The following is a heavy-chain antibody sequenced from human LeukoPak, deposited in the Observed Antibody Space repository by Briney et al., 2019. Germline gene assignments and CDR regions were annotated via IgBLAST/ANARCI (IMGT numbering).Heavy chain of an antibody. V-gene: IGHV3-21*01. CDR1: GVTFSSYS. Sequence: GGSLRLSXAASGVTFSSYSMNWVRQAPGKGLEWVSSISSSSSYIYYADSVKGRFTISRDNAKNSLYLQMNSLRAEDTAVYYCARDAVGYSSGWYGNWFDHWGQGTLVTVSS. CDR3: ARDAVGYSSGWYGNWFDH. J-gene: IGHJ5*02. D-gene: IGHD6-19*01. CDR2: ISSSSSYI.